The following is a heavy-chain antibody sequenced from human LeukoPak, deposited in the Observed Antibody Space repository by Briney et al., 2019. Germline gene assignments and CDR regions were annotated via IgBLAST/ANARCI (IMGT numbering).Heavy chain of an antibody. D-gene: IGHD3-22*01. J-gene: IGHJ5*02. V-gene: IGHV4-34*01. Sequence: PSETLSLTCGVNGGSISDYYWAWVRQPPGKGLEWIGEINHSGSTNYNPSLKSRVTISVDTSKNQFSLKLSSVTAADTAVYYCARLTLDSSGYYSDNWFDPWGQGTLVTVSS. CDR3: ARLTLDSSGYYSDNWFDP. CDR1: GGSISDYY. CDR2: INHSGST.